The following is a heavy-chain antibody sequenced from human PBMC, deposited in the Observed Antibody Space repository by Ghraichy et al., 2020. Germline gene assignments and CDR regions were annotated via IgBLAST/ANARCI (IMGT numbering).Heavy chain of an antibody. CDR3: ARGPLYYYGSGSYPLDY. CDR2: INPNSGGT. D-gene: IGHD3-10*01. V-gene: IGHV1-2*02. J-gene: IGHJ4*02. CDR1: GYTFTGYY. Sequence: ASVKVSCKASGYTFTGYYMHWVRQAPGQGLEWMGWINPNSGGTNYQGRVTMTRDTSISTAYMELSRLRSDDTAVYYCARGPLYYYGSGSYPLDYWGQGTLVTVSS.